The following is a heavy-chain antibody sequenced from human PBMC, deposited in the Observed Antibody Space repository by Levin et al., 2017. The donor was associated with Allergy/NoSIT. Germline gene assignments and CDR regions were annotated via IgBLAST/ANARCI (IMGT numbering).Heavy chain of an antibody. D-gene: IGHD1-20*01. CDR2: INPSGGST. CDR3: ASLTKYNWNDDDAFDI. J-gene: IGHJ3*02. Sequence: ASVKVSCKASGYTFTSYYMHWVRQAPGQGLEWMGIINPSGGSTSYAQKFQGRVTMTRDTSTSTVYMELSSLRSEDTAVYYCASLTKYNWNDDDAFDIWGQGTMVTVSS. V-gene: IGHV1-46*01. CDR1: GYTFTSYY.